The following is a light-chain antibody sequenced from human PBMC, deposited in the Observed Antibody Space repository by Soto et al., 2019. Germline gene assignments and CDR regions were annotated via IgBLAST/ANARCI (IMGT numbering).Light chain of an antibody. V-gene: IGKV3-20*01. CDR1: QSISSSY. CDR3: QQYGSSPLT. CDR2: GVS. J-gene: IGKJ4*01. Sequence: PGERATLSCRSSQSISSSYVAWYQQKPGQAPRLLIYGVSTRATDIPARFSGSGSGTDFTLTISRLEPEDFAVYYCQQYGSSPLTFGGGTKVDIK.